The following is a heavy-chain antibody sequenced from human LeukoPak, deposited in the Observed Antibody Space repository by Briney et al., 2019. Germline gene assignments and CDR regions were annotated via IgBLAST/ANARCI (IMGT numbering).Heavy chain of an antibody. J-gene: IGHJ4*02. Sequence: PSETLSLTYSVSGGSVSGYYWGWIRQPPGKGLEYIGYIYSSGATLYSPSLTSRVTISIDTSENHFSLKLSSVTATDTAVYYCARHDNVPVIRRGFDLWGQGTLVTVSS. V-gene: IGHV4-59*08. CDR3: ARHDNVPVIRRGFDL. CDR2: IYSSGAT. D-gene: IGHD2-21*02. CDR1: GGSVSGYY.